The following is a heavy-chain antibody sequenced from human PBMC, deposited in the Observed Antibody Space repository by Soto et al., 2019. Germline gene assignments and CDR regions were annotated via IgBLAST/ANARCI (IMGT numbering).Heavy chain of an antibody. V-gene: IGHV1-69*13. CDR2: IIPIFGTA. D-gene: IGHD3-16*02. J-gene: IGHJ3*02. CDR3: ARVSLPWMVIGAFDI. CDR1: GGTFSSYA. Sequence: ASVKVSCKASGGTFSSYAISWVRQAPGQGLEWMGGIIPIFGTANYAQKFQGRVTITADESTSTAYMELSSLRSEDTAVYYCARVSLPWMVIGAFDIWGQGTMVTVSS.